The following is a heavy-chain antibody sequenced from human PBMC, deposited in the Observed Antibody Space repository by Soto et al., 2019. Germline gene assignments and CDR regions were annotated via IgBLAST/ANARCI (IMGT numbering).Heavy chain of an antibody. Sequence: ASVKVSCKASGYTFTSYGISWVRQAPGQGLEWMGWISAYNGNTNYAQKLQGRVTMTTDTSTSTAYMELRSLRSDDTAVYYCARVDQYYDFWSGYSSWGQGTLVTVS. D-gene: IGHD3-3*01. V-gene: IGHV1-18*01. CDR3: ARVDQYYDFWSGYSS. CDR2: ISAYNGNT. CDR1: GYTFTSYG. J-gene: IGHJ5*02.